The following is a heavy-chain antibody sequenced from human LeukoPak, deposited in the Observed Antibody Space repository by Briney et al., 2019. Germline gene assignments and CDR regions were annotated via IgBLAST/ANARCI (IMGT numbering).Heavy chain of an antibody. CDR2: IYPSGST. Sequence: PSETLSLTCAASGASLSSTNLWSWVRQPPGKGLEWIGEIYPSGSTNDNPSLKSRVTISVDKSKNQFSLNLSSVTAADTAVYYCARNREYYFDYWGQGALVTVSS. CDR3: ARNREYYFDY. D-gene: IGHD3-10*01. J-gene: IGHJ4*02. V-gene: IGHV4-4*02. CDR1: GASLSSTNL.